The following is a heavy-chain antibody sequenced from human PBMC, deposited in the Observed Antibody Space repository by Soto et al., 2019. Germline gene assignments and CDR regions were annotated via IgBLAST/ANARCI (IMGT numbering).Heavy chain of an antibody. CDR2: IYYSGTT. CDR1: GFSIISGYY. CDR3: ARDWYRDGYNGGYHDY. V-gene: IGHV4-38-2*02. D-gene: IGHD6-25*01. J-gene: IGHJ4*02. Sequence: AETLSLTCAVSGFSIISGYYLVLIRHPRRKVLEWIGSIYYSGTTYYNPSLKSRVTISVDTSKNQFSLKVYSVTAADTAVYYCARDWYRDGYNGGYHDYWGQGTQVTVSS.